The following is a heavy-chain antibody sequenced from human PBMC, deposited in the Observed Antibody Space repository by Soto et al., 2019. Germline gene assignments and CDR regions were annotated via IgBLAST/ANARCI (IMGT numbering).Heavy chain of an antibody. Sequence: QVQLVQSGAEVKEPGASVKVSCRTSGYTFTDHSINWVRQAPGQGPEYMGWIHPNSGDTKYTQRFQGRVTMTRDTSISTAYMERRRLTSDDTAVYYCAIDISRQSWKWFDPWGQGTLVTVSS. D-gene: IGHD1-1*01. J-gene: IGHJ5*02. CDR2: IHPNSGDT. CDR1: GYTFTDHS. V-gene: IGHV1-2*02. CDR3: AIDISRQSWKWFDP.